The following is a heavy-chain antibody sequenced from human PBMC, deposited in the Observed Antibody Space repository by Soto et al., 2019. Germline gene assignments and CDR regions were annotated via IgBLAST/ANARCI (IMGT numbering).Heavy chain of an antibody. Sequence: TLSLTCAVYGGSFSGYYWSWIRQPPGKGLEWIGEINHSGSTNYNPSLKSRVTISVDTSKNQFSLKLSSVTAADTAVYYCARGRHHYDFWSGLLYGMDVWGQGTTVTVSS. D-gene: IGHD3-3*01. CDR2: INHSGST. J-gene: IGHJ6*02. V-gene: IGHV4-34*01. CDR1: GGSFSGYY. CDR3: ARGRHHYDFWSGLLYGMDV.